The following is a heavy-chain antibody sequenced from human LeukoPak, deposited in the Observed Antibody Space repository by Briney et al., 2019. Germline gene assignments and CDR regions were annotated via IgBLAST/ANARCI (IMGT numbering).Heavy chain of an antibody. CDR1: GFSFNTYG. V-gene: IGHV3-30*18. CDR2: IFYDASNI. CDR3: AKSHGSRGGYYYMDV. Sequence: PGRSLRLSCAASGFSFNTYGMHWVRQAPGKGLEWVAFIFYDASNIYYADSVKGRFTISRDNSKKTLSLQMNSLRAEDTAVYYCAKSHGSRGGYYYMDVWGQGTTVIVSS. D-gene: IGHD3-10*01. J-gene: IGHJ6*03.